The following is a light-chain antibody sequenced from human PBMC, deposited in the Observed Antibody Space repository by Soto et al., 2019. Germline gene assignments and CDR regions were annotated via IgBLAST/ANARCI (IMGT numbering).Light chain of an antibody. CDR1: QSVSILN. Sequence: SPVTLSLSKGERVTLACRASQSVSILNLVWYRQKPRQAPSRLIYGASTRAAGIPDRFSGSGSGTDVTLTISCLLPAEDGVRYWSQDSTFPPITFCQ. CDR3: SQDSTFPPIT. J-gene: IGKJ5*01. V-gene: IGKV3-20*01. CDR2: GAS.